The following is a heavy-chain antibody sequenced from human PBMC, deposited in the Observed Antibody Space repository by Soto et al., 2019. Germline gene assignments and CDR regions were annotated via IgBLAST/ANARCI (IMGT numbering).Heavy chain of an antibody. V-gene: IGHV1-2*02. J-gene: IGHJ4*02. CDR1: GYTFTGHY. CDR3: GRGRSGELVVFY. Sequence: AASVKVSCKASGYTFTGHYIHWVRQAPGQGPEWMGEISPVTGGAKYAQKFQGRVTMTRDTSITTVYMELTNLSPDDTAVYYCGRGRSGELVVFYWGQGTLVTVSS. CDR2: ISPVTGGA. D-gene: IGHD1-7*01.